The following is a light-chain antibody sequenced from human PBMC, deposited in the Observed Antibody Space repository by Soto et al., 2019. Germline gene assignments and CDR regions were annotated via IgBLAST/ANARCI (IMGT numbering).Light chain of an antibody. CDR2: DAS. V-gene: IGKV1-33*01. Sequence: DIQMTQSPSSLSASVGDRVTITCQASQDISNYLNWYQQKPGEAPKLLIYDASNLQTGVPSRFSGSGSRTDFTFTISSRQPEAIATYYCQQYDSLPPVTFGQGTKMEI. CDR3: QQYDSLPPVT. CDR1: QDISNY. J-gene: IGKJ2*01.